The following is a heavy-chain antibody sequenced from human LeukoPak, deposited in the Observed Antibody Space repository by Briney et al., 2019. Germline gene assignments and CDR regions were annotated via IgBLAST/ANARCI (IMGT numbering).Heavy chain of an antibody. CDR2: IYYSRNT. J-gene: IGHJ4*02. CDR3: ARSLYSSDFDY. V-gene: IGHV4-39*01. CDR1: GGSISSSSYY. Sequence: SETLSLTCTVSGGSISSSSYYWGWIRQPPGKGLEWIGSIYYSRNTYYNPSLKGRVTISEDTSKNQFSPKQTSVTAADTAVYYCARSLYSSDFDYWGQGTLVTVSS. D-gene: IGHD6-19*01.